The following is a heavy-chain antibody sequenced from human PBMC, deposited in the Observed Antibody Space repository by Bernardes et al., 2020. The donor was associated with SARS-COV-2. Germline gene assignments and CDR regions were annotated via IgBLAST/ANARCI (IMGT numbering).Heavy chain of an antibody. J-gene: IGHJ4*02. CDR1: GYTFTTYY. D-gene: IGHD1-1*01. Sequence: ASVKVSCEASGYTFTTYYMHWVRQAPGQGLEWMGLIAPSAGNTTYIQKFQGRVTMTRDTSTSTVYMEVRSLRSEDTAVYYCARDFSSGTGDKYGHPNYWGQGTLVTVSS. CDR3: ARDFSSGTGDKYGHPNY. V-gene: IGHV1-46*01. CDR2: IAPSAGNT.